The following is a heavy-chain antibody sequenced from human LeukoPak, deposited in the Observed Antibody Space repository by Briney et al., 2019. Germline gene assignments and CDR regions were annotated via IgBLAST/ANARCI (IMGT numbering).Heavy chain of an antibody. CDR1: GFTFSSNS. CDR2: ISSTSTYI. Sequence: GGSLRLSCAASGFTFSSNSMNWVRQAPGKGLEWVSAISSTSTYIYYADSVKGRFTISRDNAKNSLFLQMDSLRAEDTAVYYRARDGTVPALDYWGQGTLVTVSS. V-gene: IGHV3-21*01. CDR3: ARDGTVPALDY. J-gene: IGHJ4*02. D-gene: IGHD2-2*01.